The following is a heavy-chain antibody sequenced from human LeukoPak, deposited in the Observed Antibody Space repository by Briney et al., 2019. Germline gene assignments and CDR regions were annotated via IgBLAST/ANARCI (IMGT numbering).Heavy chain of an antibody. CDR2: ITSNGGST. Sequence: GGSLRLSCAASGFTFSRYAMHWVRQAPGKGLEYVSAITSNGGSTYYADFVKGRFTISRDNSKNTLYLQMSSLRVDDTAVYYCVKAGVVPAADDAFDFWGQGTLVTVSS. CDR3: VKAGVVPAADDAFDF. CDR1: GFTFSRYA. D-gene: IGHD2-2*01. J-gene: IGHJ4*02. V-gene: IGHV3-64D*06.